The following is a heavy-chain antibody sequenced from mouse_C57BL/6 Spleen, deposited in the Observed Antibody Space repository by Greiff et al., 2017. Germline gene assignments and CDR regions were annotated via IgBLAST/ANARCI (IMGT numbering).Heavy chain of an antibody. Sequence: EVHLVESGGDLVKPGGSLKLSCAASGFTFSSYGMSWVRQTPDKRLEWVATISSGGSYTYYPDSVKGRFTISRDNAKNTLYLQMSSLKSEDTAMYYCARHYGSSPWFAYWGQGTLVTVSA. CDR2: ISSGGSYT. V-gene: IGHV5-6*01. CDR1: GFTFSSYG. J-gene: IGHJ3*01. D-gene: IGHD1-1*01. CDR3: ARHYGSSPWFAY.